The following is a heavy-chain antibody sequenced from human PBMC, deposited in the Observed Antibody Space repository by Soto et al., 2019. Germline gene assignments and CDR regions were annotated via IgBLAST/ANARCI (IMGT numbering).Heavy chain of an antibody. CDR3: ARVKEQEGYDHYYYYYMDV. CDR2: IIPILGIA. CDR1: GGTFSSYT. D-gene: IGHD3-3*01. Sequence: ASVKVSCKASGGTFSSYTISWVRQAPGQGLEWMGRIIPILGIANYAQKFQGRVTITADKSTSTAYMELSSLRSEDTAVYYCARVKEQEGYDHYYYYYMDVWGKGTTVTVSS. J-gene: IGHJ6*03. V-gene: IGHV1-69*02.